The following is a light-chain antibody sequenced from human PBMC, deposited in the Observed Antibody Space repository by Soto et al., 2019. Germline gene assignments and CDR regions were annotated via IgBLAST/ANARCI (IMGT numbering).Light chain of an antibody. V-gene: IGKV3-15*01. Sequence: EIFLTQSPATLSVSLGERATLSCRASQSVSSRLAWYQRKPGQAPRVLIYDASTRATGIPARFSGSGSATEFTLTISSLQPEDCATYYCQQLISYPLHFGGGTKVDIK. CDR2: DAS. CDR1: QSVSSR. CDR3: QQLISYPLH. J-gene: IGKJ4*01.